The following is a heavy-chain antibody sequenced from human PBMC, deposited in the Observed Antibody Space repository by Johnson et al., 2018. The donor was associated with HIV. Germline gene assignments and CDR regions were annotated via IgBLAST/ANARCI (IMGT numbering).Heavy chain of an antibody. CDR1: GFTFSSYW. CDR3: AKDLAVAAMGAFDI. V-gene: IGHV3-7*01. Sequence: VQLVESGGGVVQPGRSLRLSCAASGFTFSSYWMSWVRQAPGKGLEWVANIKQDGSEKYYVDSVKGRFTISRDNSKNTLYLQMNSLRAEDTAGYYCAKDLAVAAMGAFDIWGQGTMVTVSS. J-gene: IGHJ3*02. D-gene: IGHD6-19*01. CDR2: IKQDGSEK.